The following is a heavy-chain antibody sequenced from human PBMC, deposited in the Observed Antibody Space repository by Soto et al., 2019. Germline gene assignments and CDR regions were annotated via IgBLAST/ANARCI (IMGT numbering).Heavy chain of an antibody. CDR2: ISSSSSTI. CDR3: ARTPGTITIFGVVISFDY. Sequence: EVQLVESGGGLVQPGGSLRLSCAASGFTFSSYSMNWVRQAPGKGLEWVSYISSSSSTIYYADSVKGRFTISRDNAKNSVYLQMNSLRAEDTAVYYCARTPGTITIFGVVISFDYWGQGALVTVSS. J-gene: IGHJ4*02. CDR1: GFTFSSYS. V-gene: IGHV3-48*01. D-gene: IGHD3-3*01.